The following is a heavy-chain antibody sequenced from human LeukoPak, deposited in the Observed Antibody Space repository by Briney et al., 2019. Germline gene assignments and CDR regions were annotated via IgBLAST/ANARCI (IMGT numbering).Heavy chain of an antibody. D-gene: IGHD3-10*01. CDR2: ISSSSSYI. V-gene: IGHV3-21*04. CDR1: GFTFSSYS. J-gene: IGHJ6*02. Sequence: PGGSLRLSCAASGFTFSSYSMNWVRQAPGKGLEWVSSISSSSSYIYYADSVKGRFTISRDNAKNTLYLQMNSLRAEDTAVYYCATGEWFGKPYGMDVWGQGTTVTVSS. CDR3: ATGEWFGKPYGMDV.